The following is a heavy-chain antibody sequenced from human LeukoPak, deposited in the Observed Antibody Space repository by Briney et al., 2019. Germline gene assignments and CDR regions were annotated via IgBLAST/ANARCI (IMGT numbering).Heavy chain of an antibody. CDR2: INHSGST. D-gene: IGHD4-17*01. CDR1: GGSFSGYY. CDR3: ASPNDYGDYAGFDY. J-gene: IGHJ4*02. V-gene: IGHV4-34*01. Sequence: SETPSLTCAIYGGSFSGYYWSWIRQPPGKGLEWIGEINHSGSTNYNPSLKSRVTISVDTSKNQFSLKLSSVTAADTAVYYCASPNDYGDYAGFDYWGQGTLVTVSS.